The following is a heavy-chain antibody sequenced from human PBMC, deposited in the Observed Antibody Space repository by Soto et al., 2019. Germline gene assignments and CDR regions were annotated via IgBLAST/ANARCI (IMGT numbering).Heavy chain of an antibody. D-gene: IGHD3-10*01. CDR1: GGTFSSYT. Sequence: SVKVSCKAAGGTFSSYTISWVRQAPGQGLEWMGRIIPILGIANYAQKFQGRVTITADKSTSTAYMELSSLRSEDTAVYYCARGTRGHDDAFDIWGQGTMVTVSS. CDR2: IIPILGIA. CDR3: ARGTRGHDDAFDI. V-gene: IGHV1-69*02. J-gene: IGHJ3*02.